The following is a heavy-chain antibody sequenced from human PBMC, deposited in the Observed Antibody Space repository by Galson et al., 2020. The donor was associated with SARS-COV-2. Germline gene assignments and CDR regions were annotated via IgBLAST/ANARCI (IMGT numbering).Heavy chain of an antibody. V-gene: IGHV4-38-2*01. CDR3: ARQGVNMILLFAVAGCYFDL. Sequence: SETLSLTCGVSGYSISTTNYWGWVRQPPGKGLEWIGSIYPSGSTYYNPSLKSRVTISLDTSKNQFSLRLDSVTAADTALYYCARQGVNMILLFAVAGCYFDLWGRGTLVTVSS. J-gene: IGHJ2*01. CDR1: GYSISTTNY. D-gene: IGHD1-26*01. CDR2: IYPSGST.